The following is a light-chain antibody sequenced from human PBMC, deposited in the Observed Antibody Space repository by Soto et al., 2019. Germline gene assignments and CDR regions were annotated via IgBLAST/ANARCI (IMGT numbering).Light chain of an antibody. CDR2: KAS. CDR1: QTISSW. V-gene: IGKV1-5*03. CDR3: QQVNVYPIT. J-gene: IGKJ5*01. Sequence: DIQMTQSPATLSGSVGDRVTITCRASQTISSWLAWYQQKPGKAPKLLIYKASTLKSGVPSRFSGSGSGTEFTLTISSLQPEDFATYHCQQVNVYPITFGQGTRWRL.